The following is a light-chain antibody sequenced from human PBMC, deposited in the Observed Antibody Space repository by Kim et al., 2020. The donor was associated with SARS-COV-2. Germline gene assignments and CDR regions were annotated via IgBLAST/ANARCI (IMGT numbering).Light chain of an antibody. CDR3: CSYARTTSYV. J-gene: IGLJ1*01. CDR1: SSDVGSYNL. V-gene: IGLV2-23*02. Sequence: SALTQPASVSGSPGQSITISCTGTSSDVGSYNLVSWYQQFPGKAPKLMIYEVTTRPSGVSDRFSGSKSGNTASLTISGLQAEDEADYYCCSYARTTSYVFGTGTKVTVL. CDR2: EVT.